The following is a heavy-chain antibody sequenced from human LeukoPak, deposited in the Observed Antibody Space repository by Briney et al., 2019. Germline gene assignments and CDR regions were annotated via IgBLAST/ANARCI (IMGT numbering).Heavy chain of an antibody. CDR1: GYTFRGNY. CDR2: IDANNGDT. D-gene: IGHD4-11*01. J-gene: IGHJ4*02. V-gene: IGHV1-2*02. CDR3: ARDPSSVTLYFFDY. Sequence: GASVKISCKASGYTFRGNYIHWLRQAPGQGLEWMGWIDANNGDTKSAQKFQGRVTMSRDTSISTAYMDLSSLSPDAAAVYYCARDPSSVTLYFFDYWGQGTLVTVSS.